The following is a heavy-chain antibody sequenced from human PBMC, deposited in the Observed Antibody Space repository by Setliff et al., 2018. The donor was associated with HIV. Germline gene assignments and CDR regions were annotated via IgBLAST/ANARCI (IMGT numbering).Heavy chain of an antibody. J-gene: IGHJ4*02. Sequence: SETLSLTCTVSGGSITRTPYYWGWIRQPPGKGLEWIGSIYHTGITYDNPSLKSRVTISVDTSKSQISLRLSSVTAADTAVYYCARLSGGMVPNYWGQGTLVTAPQ. CDR3: ARLSGGMVPNY. CDR2: IYHTGIT. V-gene: IGHV4-39*01. D-gene: IGHD3-10*01. CDR1: GGSITRTPYY.